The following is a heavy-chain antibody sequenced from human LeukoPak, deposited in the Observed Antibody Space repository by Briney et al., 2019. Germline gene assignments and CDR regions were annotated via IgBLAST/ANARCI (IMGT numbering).Heavy chain of an antibody. V-gene: IGHV3-49*04. CDR3: SRGQLYPYGPKFDY. CDR1: GFNFGDYN. D-gene: IGHD2-2*02. CDR2: IRSKTHDGTA. J-gene: IGHJ4*02. Sequence: PGGSLRLSCTASGFNFGDYNMNWVRQAPGKGLEWVGYIRSKTHDGTADYAASVKGRFTISRDDSKSIAYLQMTGLKSDDTAVYYCSRGQLYPYGPKFDYWGQGALVTVSS.